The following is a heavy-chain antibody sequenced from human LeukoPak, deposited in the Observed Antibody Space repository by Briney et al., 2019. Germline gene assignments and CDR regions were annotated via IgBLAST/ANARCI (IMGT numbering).Heavy chain of an antibody. J-gene: IGHJ6*03. D-gene: IGHD2-21*02. CDR3: AKDQGVVTGSMDYYYYMDV. CDR2: IRYDGSNK. V-gene: IGHV3-30*02. CDR1: GFTFSSYG. Sequence: GGSLRLSCAASGFTFSSYGMHWVRQAPGKGLEWVAFIRYDGSNKYYADSVKGRFTISRDNSKNTLYLQMNSLRAEDTAVYYCAKDQGVVTGSMDYYYYMDVWGKGTTVTISS.